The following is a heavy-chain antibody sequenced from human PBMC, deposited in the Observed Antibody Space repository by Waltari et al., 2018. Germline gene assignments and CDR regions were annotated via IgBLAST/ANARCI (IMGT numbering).Heavy chain of an antibody. D-gene: IGHD4-17*01. CDR2: IYQSGST. J-gene: IGHJ4*02. Sequence: QVQLQESGPGLVKPSETLSLTCAVSGYSIRSGYYWCWIRQPPGKGLGWIGSIYQSGSTYYNPSLKSRVTISVDTSKNQFTLKLSSVTAADTAVYYCARGEWTTVDYWGQGTLVTVSS. CDR3: ARGEWTTVDY. CDR1: GYSIRSGYY. V-gene: IGHV4-38-2*01.